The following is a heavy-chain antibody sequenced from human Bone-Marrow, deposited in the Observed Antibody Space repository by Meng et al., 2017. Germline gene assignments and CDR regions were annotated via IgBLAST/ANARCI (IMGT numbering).Heavy chain of an antibody. CDR1: RFTFSSYA. D-gene: IGHD6-13*01. Sequence: QVQLVQSGAEVKKAGALVKVSCAASRFTFSSYAMHWVRQAPGKGLEWVAVISYDGSKKYYADSVKGRFTISRDNSKNTLYLQMNSLRAEDTAVYYCARDRGYSSSWYDWYFDLWGRGTLVTVSS. CDR3: ARDRGYSSSWYDWYFDL. J-gene: IGHJ2*01. CDR2: ISYDGSKK. V-gene: IGHV3-30*04.